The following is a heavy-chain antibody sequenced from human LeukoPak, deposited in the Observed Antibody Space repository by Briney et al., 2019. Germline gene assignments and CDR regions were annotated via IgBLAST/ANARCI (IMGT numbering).Heavy chain of an antibody. CDR3: AKDRKWKPRQPIGYFDY. J-gene: IGHJ4*02. D-gene: IGHD1-1*01. Sequence: LVESGGGVVQPGRSLRLSCAASGFTFSSYDIHWVRQAPGKGLEWVAAISYDGSNKYYADSVKGRFTISRDNYKNTLYLQMNSLRPEDTAVYYCAKDRKWKPRQPIGYFDYWGQGTLVTVSS. CDR1: GFTFSSYD. CDR2: ISYDGSNK. V-gene: IGHV3-30*18.